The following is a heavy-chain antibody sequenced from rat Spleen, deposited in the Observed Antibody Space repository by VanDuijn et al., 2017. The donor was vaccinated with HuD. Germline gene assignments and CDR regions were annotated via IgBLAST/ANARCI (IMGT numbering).Heavy chain of an antibody. J-gene: IGHJ2*01. CDR1: GFSLTSYH. CDR3: TGGVDFDY. D-gene: IGHD4-3*01. CDR2: ISSGGST. V-gene: IGHV2S12*01. Sequence: QVQLKESGPGLVQPSQTLSLTCPVSGFSLTSYHVSWVRQPPGKGLAWLAAISSGGSTYYNSALKSRLSISRDTSKSQVFLKMNSLQTEDTAIYFCTGGVDFDYWGQGVMVTVSS.